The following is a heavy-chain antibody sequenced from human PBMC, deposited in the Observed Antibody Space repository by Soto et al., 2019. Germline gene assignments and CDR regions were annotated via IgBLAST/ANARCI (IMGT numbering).Heavy chain of an antibody. Sequence: PSETLSLTCTVSGGSISSGDYYWSRIRQPPGKGLEWIGYIYYSGSTYYNPSLKSRVTISVDTSKNQFSLKLSSVTAADTAVYYCARVVTSAARGNWFDPWGQGTLVTVSS. D-gene: IGHD6-6*01. CDR3: ARVVTSAARGNWFDP. CDR2: IYYSGST. V-gene: IGHV4-30-4*01. CDR1: GGSISSGDYY. J-gene: IGHJ5*02.